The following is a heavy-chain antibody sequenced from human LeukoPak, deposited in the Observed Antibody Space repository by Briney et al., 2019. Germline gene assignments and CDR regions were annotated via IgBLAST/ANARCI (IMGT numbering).Heavy chain of an antibody. D-gene: IGHD3-10*01. CDR2: ISSGSRYI. Sequence: GGSLRLSCAASGFTFSSYSLNWVRQAPGKGLEWVSPISSGSRYIYYADSVKGRFTISRDDAKNSLYLQMDSLRAEDTALFYCARGRYYGSGTYYGLGDYWGQGTLVTVSS. V-gene: IGHV3-21*01. CDR1: GFTFSSYS. CDR3: ARGRYYGSGTYYGLGDY. J-gene: IGHJ4*02.